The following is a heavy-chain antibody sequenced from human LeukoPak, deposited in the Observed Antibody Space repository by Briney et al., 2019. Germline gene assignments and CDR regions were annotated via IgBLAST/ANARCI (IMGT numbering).Heavy chain of an antibody. J-gene: IGHJ3*02. CDR1: GFTFSSYA. V-gene: IGHV3-23*01. Sequence: GGSLRLSCAASGFTFSSYAMSWVRQAPGKGLEWVSAISGSGGSTYYADSVKGRFTISRDNSKNTLYLQMNSLRAEDTAVYYCAKTDQYGCGWIDAFDIWGQGTMVTVSS. CDR2: ISGSGGST. CDR3: AKTDQYGCGWIDAFDI. D-gene: IGHD6-19*01.